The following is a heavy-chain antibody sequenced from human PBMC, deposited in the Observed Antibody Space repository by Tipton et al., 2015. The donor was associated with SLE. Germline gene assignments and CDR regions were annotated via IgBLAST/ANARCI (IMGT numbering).Heavy chain of an antibody. J-gene: IGHJ4*02. CDR1: GFSFRTKA. CDR3: ARDSGQYGVYGTDR. CDR2: VIGSGVST. D-gene: IGHD5/OR15-5a*01. V-gene: IGHV3-23*01. Sequence: LRLSCAASGFSFRTKAMTWVRQAPGKGPEWLATVIGSGVSTYYSDSVTGHFTISRDNSKNTLYLQMHSMRAEDTAVYYCARDSGQYGVYGTDRWGQGTLVTVSS.